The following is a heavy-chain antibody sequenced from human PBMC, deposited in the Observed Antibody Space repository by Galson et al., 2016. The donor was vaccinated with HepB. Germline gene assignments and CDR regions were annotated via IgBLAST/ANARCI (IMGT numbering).Heavy chain of an antibody. CDR1: GGIFSSYS. Sequence: SVKVSCKASGGIFSSYSISWVRQAPGQGLEWMGNIIPVFDTANYAQKFQGRVTITADKSTSTAYMELSGLRSEDTAIYYCARAGEQYYYDISGTWGQGTLVTVSS. V-gene: IGHV1-69*06. CDR3: ARAGEQYYYDISGT. CDR2: IIPVFDTA. J-gene: IGHJ5*02. D-gene: IGHD3-22*01.